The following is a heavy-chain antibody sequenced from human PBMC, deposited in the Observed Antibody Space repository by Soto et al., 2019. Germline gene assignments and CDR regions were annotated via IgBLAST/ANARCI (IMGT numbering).Heavy chain of an antibody. CDR3: ARVGVDTAMAHFDY. CDR1: AFTFSSYS. D-gene: IGHD5-18*01. J-gene: IGHJ4*02. CDR2: ISSSSSYI. V-gene: IGHV3-21*01. Sequence: PGGSLRLSCAASAFTFSSYSMNWVRQAPGKGLEWVSSISSSSSYIYYADSVKGRFTISRDNAKNSLYLQMNSLRAEDTAVYYCARVGVDTAMAHFDYWGQGTLVTVSS.